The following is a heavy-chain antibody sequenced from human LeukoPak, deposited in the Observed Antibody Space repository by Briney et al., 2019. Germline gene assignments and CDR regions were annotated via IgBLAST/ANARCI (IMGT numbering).Heavy chain of an antibody. CDR1: GFTFSIYA. D-gene: IGHD3-22*01. Sequence: PGGSLRLSCAASGFTFSIYAMHWVRRAPGKGLEWVASIKHDASEKHYVDSVKGRFTISRDNAKNSLSLQMDSLRAEDTAVYYCASWKVVVSNGGSDIWGQGTMVTVSS. CDR3: ASWKVVVSNGGSDI. V-gene: IGHV3-7*01. CDR2: IKHDASEK. J-gene: IGHJ3*02.